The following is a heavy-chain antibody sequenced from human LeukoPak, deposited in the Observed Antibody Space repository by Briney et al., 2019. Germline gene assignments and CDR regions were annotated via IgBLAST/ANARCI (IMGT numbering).Heavy chain of an antibody. Sequence: GGSLRLSCEGSAFIFSGHWMNWVRQTPGKGLEWVASIKEDGSERQYVDSVKGRFSISRDNTKGSLFLQLNSLRAEDTAVYYCAISGSSVSWFASWFDPWGQGTLVTVSS. CDR2: IKEDGSER. CDR1: AFIFSGHW. D-gene: IGHD3-10*01. V-gene: IGHV3-7*03. CDR3: AISGSSVSWFASWFDP. J-gene: IGHJ5*02.